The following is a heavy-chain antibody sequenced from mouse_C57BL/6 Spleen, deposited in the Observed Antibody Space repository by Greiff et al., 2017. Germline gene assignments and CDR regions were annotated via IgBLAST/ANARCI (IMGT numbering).Heavy chain of an antibody. CDR2: ISYDGSN. CDR1: GYSITSGYY. V-gene: IGHV3-6*01. J-gene: IGHJ1*03. CDR3: ARVSNRYFDV. Sequence: EVQLQQSGPGLVKPSQSLSLTCSVTGYSITSGYYWNWIRQFPGNKLEWMGYISYDGSNNYNPSLKNRISITRDTSKNQFFLKLNSVTTEDTATYDCARVSNRYFDVWGTGTTVTVSS. D-gene: IGHD2-5*01.